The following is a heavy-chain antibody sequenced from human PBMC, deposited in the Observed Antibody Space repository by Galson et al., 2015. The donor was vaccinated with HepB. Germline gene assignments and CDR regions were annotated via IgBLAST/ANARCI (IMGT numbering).Heavy chain of an antibody. Sequence: CAISGDSVSSNSAAWNWIRQSPSRGLEWLGRTYYRSKWYHDYAVSVQSRITINADTSKNQFSLKLTSVTAADTAVYFCARERRDYDWSPPNWFDPWGQGTLVTVSS. CDR1: GDSVSSNSAA. V-gene: IGHV6-1*01. CDR3: ARERRDYDWSPPNWFDP. J-gene: IGHJ5*02. D-gene: IGHD3-9*01. CDR2: TYYRSKWYH.